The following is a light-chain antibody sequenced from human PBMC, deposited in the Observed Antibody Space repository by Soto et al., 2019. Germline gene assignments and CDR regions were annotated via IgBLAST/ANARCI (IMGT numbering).Light chain of an antibody. CDR1: SSNIGSNY. CDR3: AAWDDSLSAVV. Sequence: QPVLTQPPSASGTPGQRVTISCSGSSSNIGSNYEYWYQQFPGTAPKLLIYRNNQRPSGVPDRFSGSKSGTSASLAISGLRSEDEADYYCAAWDDSLSAVVFGGGTKVTVL. CDR2: RNN. J-gene: IGLJ2*01. V-gene: IGLV1-47*01.